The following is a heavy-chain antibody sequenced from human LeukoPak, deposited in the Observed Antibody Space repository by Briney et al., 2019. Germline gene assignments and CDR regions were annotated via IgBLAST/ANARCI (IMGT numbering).Heavy chain of an antibody. D-gene: IGHD3-3*01. Sequence: GGSLRLSCAASGFTFSSYAMSWVRQAPGKGLEWVSAISGSGGSTYYADSVKGRFTISRDNSKNTLYLQMNSLRAEDTAVYYCAGAPWRDFHAFDIWGQGTMVTVSS. CDR1: GFTFSSYA. CDR3: AGAPWRDFHAFDI. J-gene: IGHJ3*02. V-gene: IGHV3-23*01. CDR2: ISGSGGST.